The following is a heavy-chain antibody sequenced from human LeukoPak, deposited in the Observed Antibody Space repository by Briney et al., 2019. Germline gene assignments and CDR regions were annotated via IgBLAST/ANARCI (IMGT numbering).Heavy chain of an antibody. CDR3: ARDSRSHYYYYYMDV. V-gene: IGHV1-69*05. Sequence: SVKVSFKASGGTFSSYAISWVRQAPGQGLEWMGRIIPIFGTANYAQKFQGRVTITTDESTSTAYMELSSLRSEDTAVYYCARDSRSHYYYYYMDVWGKGTTVTVSS. CDR2: IIPIFGTA. CDR1: GGTFSSYA. J-gene: IGHJ6*03.